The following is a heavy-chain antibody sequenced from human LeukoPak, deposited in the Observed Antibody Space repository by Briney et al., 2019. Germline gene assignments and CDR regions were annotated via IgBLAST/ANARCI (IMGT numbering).Heavy chain of an antibody. D-gene: IGHD4-23*01. Sequence: GGSLRLSCAASGFTFSSYWMSWVHQAPGKGLEWVANIKQDGSEKYYVDSVKGRFTISRDNAKNSLYLQMNSLRAEDTAVYYCARDYGGNSGNCFDYWGQGTLVTVSS. CDR3: ARDYGGNSGNCFDY. V-gene: IGHV3-7*01. CDR1: GFTFSSYW. J-gene: IGHJ4*02. CDR2: IKQDGSEK.